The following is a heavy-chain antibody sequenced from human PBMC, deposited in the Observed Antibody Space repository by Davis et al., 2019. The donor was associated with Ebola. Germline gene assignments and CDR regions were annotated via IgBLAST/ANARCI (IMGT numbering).Heavy chain of an antibody. D-gene: IGHD2-2*01. CDR1: GFTFSSYG. Sequence: GESLKISCAASGFTFSSYGMHWVRQAPGKGLEWVAVIWYDGSNKYYADSVKGRFTISRDNSKNTLYLQMNSLRAEDTAVYYCARDSADIVVVPAAIATDNYVDYWGQGTLVTVSS. V-gene: IGHV3-33*01. CDR3: ARDSADIVVVPAAIATDNYVDY. J-gene: IGHJ4*02. CDR2: IWYDGSNK.